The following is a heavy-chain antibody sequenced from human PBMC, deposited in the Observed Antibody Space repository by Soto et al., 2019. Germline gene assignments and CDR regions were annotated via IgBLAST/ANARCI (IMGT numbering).Heavy chain of an antibody. D-gene: IGHD6-13*01. J-gene: IGHJ6*02. Sequence: SVRVSCKASGGTFSSYAIGWVRQAPGQGLEWMGGIIPIFGTANYAQKFQGRVTIIADKSTSTAYVELSSLRAEDAAVYYCARDPEFTAGGQSRGLMDVWGQGTTVTVSS. CDR1: GGTFSSYA. V-gene: IGHV1-69*06. CDR2: IIPIFGTA. CDR3: ARDPEFTAGGQSRGLMDV.